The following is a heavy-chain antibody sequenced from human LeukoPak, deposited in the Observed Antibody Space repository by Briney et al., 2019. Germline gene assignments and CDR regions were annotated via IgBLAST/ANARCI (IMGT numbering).Heavy chain of an antibody. J-gene: IGHJ4*02. V-gene: IGHV3-23*01. CDR1: GFPFGSYA. Sequence: PGGSLRLSCAASGFPFGSYAMSWVRQAPGKGLEWVSTISGSGSNTYYADSVKGRFTISRDNAKNSLYLQMNSLRAEDTAVYYCARSLYYYDSSGYDYWGQGTLVTVSS. CDR2: ISGSGSNT. D-gene: IGHD3-22*01. CDR3: ARSLYYYDSSGYDY.